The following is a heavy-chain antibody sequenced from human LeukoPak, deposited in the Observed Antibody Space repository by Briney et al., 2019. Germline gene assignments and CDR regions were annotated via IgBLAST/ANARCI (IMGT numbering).Heavy chain of an antibody. V-gene: IGHV1-24*01. D-gene: IGHD3-10*01. J-gene: IGHJ3*02. Sequence: ASVKVSCKVSGYTLTDLSMHWVRQAPGKGLEWMGGFDREDDEIIYAQYFQGRVAMTEDTSTDIVYLELSSLRSEDTAVYYCVTDSPSLDGSSGTDAFDIWGQGTMVTVSS. CDR1: GYTLTDLS. CDR3: VTDSPSLDGSSGTDAFDI. CDR2: FDREDDEI.